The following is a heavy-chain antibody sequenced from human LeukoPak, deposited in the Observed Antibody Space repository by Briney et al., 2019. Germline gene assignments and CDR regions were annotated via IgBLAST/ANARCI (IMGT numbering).Heavy chain of an antibody. J-gene: IGHJ5*02. CDR2: ISAYNGNT. D-gene: IGHD1-14*01. CDR1: GYTFTSYG. CDR3: ARDLKTGCCELNWFDP. Sequence: GASVKVSCTASGYTFTSYGISWVRQAPRQGLEWMGWISAYNGNTNYAQKLQGRVTMTTDTSTSTAYMELRSLRSDDTAVYYCARDLKTGCCELNWFDPWGQGTLVTVSS. V-gene: IGHV1-18*01.